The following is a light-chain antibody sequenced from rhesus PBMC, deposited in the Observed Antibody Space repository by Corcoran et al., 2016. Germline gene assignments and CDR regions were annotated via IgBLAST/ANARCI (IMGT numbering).Light chain of an antibody. CDR2: GVS. V-gene: IGKV3S9*01. Sequence: EIVLTQSPATLSLSPGERATLSCRASQSVRSYLAWYQQKPGKVPRLLIYGVSNRDTGIPDRFSVSGSGTDFTLTISSLEPEDFAVYYCQQYNNWPLTFGGGTKVEIK. CDR1: QSVRSY. J-gene: IGKJ4*01. CDR3: QQYNNWPLT.